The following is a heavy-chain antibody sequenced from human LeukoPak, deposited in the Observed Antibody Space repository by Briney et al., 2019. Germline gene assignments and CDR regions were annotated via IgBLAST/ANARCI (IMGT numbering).Heavy chain of an antibody. D-gene: IGHD5-12*01. V-gene: IGHV3-33*01. J-gene: IGHJ4*02. CDR2: IWYDGSNK. CDR1: GFTFSSYG. Sequence: GGSLRLSCAASGFTFSSYGMHWVRQAPGKGLEWVAVIWYDGSNKYYADSVKGRFTISRDNSKNTLYLQMNSLRAEDTAVHYCARESYSGYEGFDYWGQGTLVTVSS. CDR3: ARESYSGYEGFDY.